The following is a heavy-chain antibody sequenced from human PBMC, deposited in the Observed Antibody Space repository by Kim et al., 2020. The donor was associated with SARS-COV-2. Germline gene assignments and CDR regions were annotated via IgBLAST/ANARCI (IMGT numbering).Heavy chain of an antibody. CDR3: AKDINPGWELPYYYYGMDV. CDR1: GFTFDDYA. CDR2: ISWNSGSI. Sequence: GGSLRLSCAASGFTFDDYAMHWVRQAPGKGLEWVSGISWNSGSIGYADSVKGRFTISRDNAKNSLYLQMNSLRAEDTALYYCAKDINPGWELPYYYYGMDVWGQGTTVTVSS. D-gene: IGHD1-26*01. V-gene: IGHV3-9*01. J-gene: IGHJ6*02.